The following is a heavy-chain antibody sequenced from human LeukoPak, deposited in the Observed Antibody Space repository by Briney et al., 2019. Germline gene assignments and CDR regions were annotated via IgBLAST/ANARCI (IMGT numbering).Heavy chain of an antibody. D-gene: IGHD4-23*01. CDR2: IYYRGST. CDR1: GGSISSYY. CDR3: ARDYGGEDAFEI. Sequence: SETLSLTCTVSGGSISSYYWSGIRQPPGKGLEWIGYIYYRGSTNYNPSLKSRVTISVDTSKNQFSQKLSSVTAADTAVYYCARDYGGEDAFEIWGQGTMVTVSS. V-gene: IGHV4-59*01. J-gene: IGHJ3*02.